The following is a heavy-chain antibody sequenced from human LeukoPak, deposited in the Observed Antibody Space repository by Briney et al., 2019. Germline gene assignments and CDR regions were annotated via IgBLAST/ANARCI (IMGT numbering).Heavy chain of an antibody. Sequence: GGSLRLSCVGSGFTSIAYALTWARQAPGKGLEWVSGSSGGGVTTYYADSVKGRFTISRDNSRNTLYLQMNSLRADDTAIYYCARNQQLGGHSYYYYGMDVWGQGTTVTVSS. CDR1: GFTSIAYA. CDR3: ARNQQLGGHSYYYYGMDV. V-gene: IGHV3-23*01. D-gene: IGHD3-16*01. J-gene: IGHJ6*02. CDR2: SSGGGVTT.